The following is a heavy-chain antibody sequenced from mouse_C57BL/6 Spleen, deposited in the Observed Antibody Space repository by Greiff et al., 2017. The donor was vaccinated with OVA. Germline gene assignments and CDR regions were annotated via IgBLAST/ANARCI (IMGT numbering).Heavy chain of an antibody. V-gene: IGHV1-26*01. CDR3: ARGLSSGVYYAMDY. J-gene: IGHJ4*01. D-gene: IGHD6-1*01. CDR1: GYTFTDYY. CDR2: INPNNGGT. Sequence: EVQLQQSGPELVKPGASVKISCKASGYTFTDYYMNWVKQSHGKSLEWIGDINPNNGGTSYNQKFKGKATLTVDKSSSTAYMELRSLTSEDSAVYYCARGLSSGVYYAMDYWGQGTSVTVSS.